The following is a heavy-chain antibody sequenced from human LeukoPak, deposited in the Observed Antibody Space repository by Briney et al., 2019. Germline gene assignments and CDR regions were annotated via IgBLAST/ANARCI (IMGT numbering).Heavy chain of an antibody. Sequence: ASVKVSCKASGYTFTSYGISWVRQAPGQGLEWMGWISAYNGNTNYAQKLQGRVTMTTVTSTSTAYMELRSLRSDDTAVYYCARAGGTIAVAGNFDYWGQGTLVTVSS. D-gene: IGHD6-19*01. CDR3: ARAGGTIAVAGNFDY. CDR1: GYTFTSYG. CDR2: ISAYNGNT. J-gene: IGHJ4*02. V-gene: IGHV1-18*01.